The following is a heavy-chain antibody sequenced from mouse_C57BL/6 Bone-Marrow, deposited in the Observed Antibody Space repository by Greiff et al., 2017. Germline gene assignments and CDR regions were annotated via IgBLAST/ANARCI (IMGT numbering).Heavy chain of an antibody. V-gene: IGHV1-81*01. Sequence: QVQLQQSGAELARPGASVKLSCKASGYTFTSYGISWVKQRTGQGLEWIGEIYPRSGNTYYNEKFKGKATLTADKSSSTAYMELRSLTSEDSAVYFCARSGYHEGYFDVWGTGTTVTVSS. J-gene: IGHJ1*03. CDR2: IYPRSGNT. D-gene: IGHD2-2*01. CDR1: GYTFTSYG. CDR3: ARSGYHEGYFDV.